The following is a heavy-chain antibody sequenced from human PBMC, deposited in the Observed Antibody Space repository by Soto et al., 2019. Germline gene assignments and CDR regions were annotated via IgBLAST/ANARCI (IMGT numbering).Heavy chain of an antibody. CDR3: ARRWGTYFDF. J-gene: IGHJ4*02. D-gene: IGHD7-27*01. CDR1: GGSISNYY. V-gene: IGHV4-59*01. CDR2: FYNSGNT. Sequence: SETLSLTCTVSGGSISNYYWTWIRQPPGKGLEWIGCFYNSGNTNYNPSLKSRVTISVDTSKNQFSLGVSSVTAADTAVYYCARRWGTYFDFWGQGTLVTVSS.